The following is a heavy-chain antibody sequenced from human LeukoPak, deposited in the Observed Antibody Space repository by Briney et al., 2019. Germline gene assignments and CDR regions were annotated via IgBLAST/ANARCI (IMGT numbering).Heavy chain of an antibody. D-gene: IGHD3-16*02. V-gene: IGHV7-4-1*02. J-gene: IGHJ4*02. CDR3: AMDSQGELSLFGLDY. CDR1: GYTFTSYA. Sequence: RASVKVSCKASGYTFTSYAMNWVRQAPGQGLEWMGWINTNTGNPTYAQGFTGRFVFSLDTSVSTAYLQISSLKAEDTAVYYCAMDSQGELSLFGLDYWGQGTLVTVSS. CDR2: INTNTGNP.